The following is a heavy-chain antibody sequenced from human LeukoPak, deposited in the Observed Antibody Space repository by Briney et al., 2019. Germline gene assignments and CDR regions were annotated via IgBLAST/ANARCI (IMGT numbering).Heavy chain of an antibody. Sequence: SETLSFTCTVSGGSISSYYWSWIRQPPGKGLEWIGYIYYSGSTNYNPSLKSRVTISVDTSKNQFSLKLSSVTAADTAVYYCARIVVVPAAHRAYYFDYWGQGTLVTVSS. J-gene: IGHJ4*02. CDR2: IYYSGST. CDR1: GGSISSYY. V-gene: IGHV4-59*01. CDR3: ARIVVVPAAHRAYYFDY. D-gene: IGHD2-2*01.